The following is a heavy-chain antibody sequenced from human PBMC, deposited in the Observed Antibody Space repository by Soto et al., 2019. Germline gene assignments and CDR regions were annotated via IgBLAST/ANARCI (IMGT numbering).Heavy chain of an antibody. D-gene: IGHD3-3*01. CDR2: ISSDGSST. CDR1: GFVFSGYW. Sequence: EVQLVESGGGLVQLGKSLRLSCAASGFVFSGYWMDWVRQAPGKGLVWVSRISSDGSSTNYADSVKGRFTISRDNVKNTLYLQMNSLRAEDTAVYYCAREAPFATDLDYWGQGSLVTVSS. V-gene: IGHV3-74*01. CDR3: AREAPFATDLDY. J-gene: IGHJ4*02.